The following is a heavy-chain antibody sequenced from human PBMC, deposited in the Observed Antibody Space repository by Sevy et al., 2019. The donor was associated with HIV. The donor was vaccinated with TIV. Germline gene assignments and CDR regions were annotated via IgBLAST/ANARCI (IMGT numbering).Heavy chain of an antibody. Sequence: GGSLRLSCAASGFIFSAYAMHWVRQAPGKGLEWVAVISYDGRSKYYADSVKGRFTISRDTSKNTLYLQMNSLRADDTAVYYCAREHSSSWPYYYYGMDVWGQGTTVTVSS. CDR3: AREHSSSWPYYYYGMDV. J-gene: IGHJ6*02. CDR2: ISYDGRSK. D-gene: IGHD6-13*01. V-gene: IGHV3-30*04. CDR1: GFIFSAYA.